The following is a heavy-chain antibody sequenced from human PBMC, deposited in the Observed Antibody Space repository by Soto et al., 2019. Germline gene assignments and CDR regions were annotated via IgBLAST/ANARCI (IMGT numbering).Heavy chain of an antibody. D-gene: IGHD3-22*01. CDR2: ISYDGSNK. CDR3: ARGHLGVTRYYYDSSGTLDY. V-gene: IGHV3-30-3*01. J-gene: IGHJ4*02. CDR1: GFTFSSYA. Sequence: GGSLRLSCAASGFTFSSYAMHWVRQAPGKGLEWVAVISYDGSNKYYADSVKGRLTISRDNSKNTLYLQMNSLRAEDTAVYYCARGHLGVTRYYYDSSGTLDYWGQGTLVTVSS.